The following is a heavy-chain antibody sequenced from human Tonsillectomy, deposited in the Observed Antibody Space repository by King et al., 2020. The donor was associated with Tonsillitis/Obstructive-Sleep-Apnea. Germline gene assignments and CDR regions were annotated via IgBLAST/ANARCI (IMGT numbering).Heavy chain of an antibody. CDR1: GFTFSSYS. Sequence: VQLVESGGGLVKPGGSLRLSCAASGFTFSSYSMNWVRQAPGKGLEWVSSISSSSYIYYADSVKGRFTISRDNAKNSLYLQMNSLRAEDTAVYYCAAPYPCGGDCYLDYWGQGTLVTVSS. CDR3: AAPYPCGGDCYLDY. CDR2: ISSSSYI. J-gene: IGHJ4*02. V-gene: IGHV3-21*01. D-gene: IGHD2-21*01.